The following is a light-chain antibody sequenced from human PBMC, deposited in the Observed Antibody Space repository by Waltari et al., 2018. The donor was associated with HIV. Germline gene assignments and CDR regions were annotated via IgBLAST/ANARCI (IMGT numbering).Light chain of an antibody. CDR2: GAS. J-gene: IGKJ2*01. CDR1: RSISSY. CDR3: QQSYSTPNT. V-gene: IGKV1-39*01. Sequence: DIQMTQSPYSLPASIGDRVTITCRASRSISSYLNWYQQKPGKAPKLLIYGASSLQSGVPSRFSGSGSGTDFTLTISSLQPEDFATYYCQQSYSTPNTFGQGTKLEIK.